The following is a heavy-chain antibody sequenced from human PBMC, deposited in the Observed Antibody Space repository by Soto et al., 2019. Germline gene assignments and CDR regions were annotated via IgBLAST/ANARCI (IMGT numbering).Heavy chain of an antibody. D-gene: IGHD3-9*01. CDR3: AKAPLRYFDWSQGYYFDY. V-gene: IGHV3-23*01. J-gene: IGHJ4*02. CDR2: ISGSGGST. Sequence: GGSLRLSCAASGFTFSSYAMSWVRQAPGKGLEWVSAISGSGGSTYYADSVKGRFTISRDNSKNTLYLQMNSLRAEDTAVYYYAKAPLRYFDWSQGYYFDYWGQGTLVTVSS. CDR1: GFTFSSYA.